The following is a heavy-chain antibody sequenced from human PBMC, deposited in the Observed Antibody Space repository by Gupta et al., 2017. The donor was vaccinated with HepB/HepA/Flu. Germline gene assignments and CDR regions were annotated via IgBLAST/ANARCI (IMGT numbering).Heavy chain of an antibody. J-gene: IGHJ6*03. CDR3: ARDRGGDATQPRYYYYYYMDV. D-gene: IGHD3-10*01. Sequence: QVQLVQSGAEVKKPGASVKVSCKASGYTFTGYYMHWVRQAPGQGLEWMGWINPNSGGTNYAQKFQGRVTMTRDTSISTAYMELSRLRSDDTAVYYCARDRGGDATQPRYYYYYYMDVWGKGTTVTVSS. V-gene: IGHV1-2*02. CDR2: INPNSGGT. CDR1: GYTFTGYY.